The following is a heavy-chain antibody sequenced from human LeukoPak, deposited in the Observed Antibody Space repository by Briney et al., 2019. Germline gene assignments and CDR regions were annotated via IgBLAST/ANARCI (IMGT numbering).Heavy chain of an antibody. V-gene: IGHV4-59*12. CDR1: GGSISSYH. CDR2: IYYSGST. D-gene: IGHD1-26*01. Sequence: SETLSLTCTVSGGSISSYHWSWIRQPPGKGLECIGYIYYSGSTHYNPSLKSRVTISVDTSKNQFSLKLSSVTAADTAVYYCARVSRSGSYFGAFEIWGQGTMVTVSS. J-gene: IGHJ3*02. CDR3: ARVSRSGSYFGAFEI.